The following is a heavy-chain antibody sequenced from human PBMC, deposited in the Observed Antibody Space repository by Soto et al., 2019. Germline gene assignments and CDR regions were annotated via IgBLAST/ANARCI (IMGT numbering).Heavy chain of an antibody. CDR3: AREDIVVVPAVSPYYGMDV. D-gene: IGHD2-2*01. CDR1: GGTFSSYA. Sequence: ASVKVSCKASGGTFSSYAISWVRQAPGQGLEWMGGIIPIFGTANYAQKFQGRVTITADESTSTAYMELSSLRSEDTAVYYCAREDIVVVPAVSPYYGMDVWGQGTTVTV. V-gene: IGHV1-69*13. J-gene: IGHJ6*02. CDR2: IIPIFGTA.